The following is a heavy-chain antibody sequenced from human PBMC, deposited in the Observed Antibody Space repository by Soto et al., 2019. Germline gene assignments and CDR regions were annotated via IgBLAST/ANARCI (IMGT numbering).Heavy chain of an antibody. CDR2: IWYDGSKK. Sequence: GGSLRLSCAASGFTFSHYGMHWVRQAPDKGLEWVAVIWYDGSKKFYADSVKGRFTISRDDSKKTVYLEMNSLRVDDTAVYYCVREDSFSDSNVPWGQGTLVTVSS. D-gene: IGHD3-22*01. V-gene: IGHV3-33*01. CDR1: GFTFSHYG. J-gene: IGHJ5*02. CDR3: VREDSFSDSNVP.